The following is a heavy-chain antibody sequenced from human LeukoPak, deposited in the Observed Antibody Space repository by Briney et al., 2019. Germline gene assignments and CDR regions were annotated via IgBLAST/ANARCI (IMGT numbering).Heavy chain of an antibody. D-gene: IGHD6-13*01. CDR3: AKDRSNSWTFDY. Sequence: PGRSLRLSCTASGFTFSSYGMHWVRQAPGKGLVWVANIASDGSDRHYADSVKGRFTISRDNSKNTVYLQMNSLRGEDTAVYYCAKDRSNSWTFDYWGQGTLVTVSS. CDR2: IASDGSDR. V-gene: IGHV3-30*18. CDR1: GFTFSSYG. J-gene: IGHJ4*02.